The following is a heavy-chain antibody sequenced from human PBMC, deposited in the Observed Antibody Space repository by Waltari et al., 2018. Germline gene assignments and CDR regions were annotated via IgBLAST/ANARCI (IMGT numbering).Heavy chain of an antibody. CDR3: TRWVQGVYSNFDL. Sequence: EVQLLESGGGLVQPGGSLRLSCAASGFTFSSYAMSWVRQAPGKGLEWVSAISGSGGSTYYADSVKGRFTISRDNSKNTLYLQMNSLRAEDTAVYYCTRWVQGVYSNFDLWGRGTLVTVSS. V-gene: IGHV3-23*01. J-gene: IGHJ2*01. CDR1: GFTFSSYA. CDR2: ISGSGGST. D-gene: IGHD1-1*01.